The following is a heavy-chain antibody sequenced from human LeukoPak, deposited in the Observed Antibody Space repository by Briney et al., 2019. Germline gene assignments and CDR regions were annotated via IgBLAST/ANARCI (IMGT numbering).Heavy chain of an antibody. J-gene: IGHJ4*02. V-gene: IGHV4-39*01. CDR2: IYYSGST. CDR3: ARHPVDYYGSGSYFDY. Sequence: PSETLSLTCTVSGGSISSSSYYWGWVRQPPGKGLEWIGSIYYSGSTYYNPSLKSRVTISVDTSKNQFSLKLSSVTAADTAVYYCARHPVDYYGSGSYFDYWGQGTLVTVSS. CDR1: GGSISSSSYY. D-gene: IGHD3-10*01.